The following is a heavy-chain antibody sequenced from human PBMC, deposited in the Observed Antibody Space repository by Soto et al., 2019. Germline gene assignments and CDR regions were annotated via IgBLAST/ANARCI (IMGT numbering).Heavy chain of an antibody. CDR1: GVSLSTNGLA. Sequence: SGPTLVNPTETLTLTCTFSGVSLSTNGLAVGWIRQPPGKALEWLGLFYWDDDKRYSPSLEGRLTITRDTSENQVVLTMTNMDPVDAGTYYCVYRKGAATGTGNWFDPWGQGIPVTVSS. D-gene: IGHD1-1*01. V-gene: IGHV2-5*04. J-gene: IGHJ5*02. CDR3: VYRKGAATGTGNWFDP. CDR2: FYWDDDK.